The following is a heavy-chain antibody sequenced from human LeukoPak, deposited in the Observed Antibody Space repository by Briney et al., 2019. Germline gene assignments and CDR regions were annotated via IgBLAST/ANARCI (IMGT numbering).Heavy chain of an antibody. J-gene: IGHJ3*02. V-gene: IGHV4-59*01. D-gene: IGHD4-23*01. CDR2: IYYSGII. Sequence: PSETLSLTCTVSGGSISSYYCSWIRQPPGKGLEWIGYIYYSGIISYNPSLKSRVTMSVDSSKNQFSLNLTSVTAADTAVYYCARFEVVTPSVDAFDIWGQGTMVTVSS. CDR1: GGSISSYY. CDR3: ARFEVVTPSVDAFDI.